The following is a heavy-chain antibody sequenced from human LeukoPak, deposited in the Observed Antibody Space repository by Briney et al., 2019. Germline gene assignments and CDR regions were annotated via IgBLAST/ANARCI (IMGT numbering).Heavy chain of an antibody. CDR3: ARVKGSGWYAVDY. D-gene: IGHD6-19*01. V-gene: IGHV3-48*03. J-gene: IGHJ4*02. CDR2: ISSSGSTI. CDR1: GFTFSSYE. Sequence: PGGSLRLSCAASGFTFSSYEMNWVRQAPGEGLEWVSYISSSGSTIYYADSVKGRFTISRDNAKNPLYLQMDSLRAEDTAVYYCARVKGSGWYAVDYWGQGTLVTVSS.